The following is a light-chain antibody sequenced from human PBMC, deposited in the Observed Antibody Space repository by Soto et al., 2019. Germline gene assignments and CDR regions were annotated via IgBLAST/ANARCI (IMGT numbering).Light chain of an antibody. CDR1: QDISNY. CDR3: QHYDNLPPLT. CDR2: DAS. J-gene: IGKJ4*01. V-gene: IGKV1-33*01. Sequence: DIQMTQSPSSLSASVGDRVTITCQASQDISNYLNWYQQKQGKAPKLLIYDASNLETGVPSRFSGSGSGTDFTFTISSLQPEDIATYYCQHYDNLPPLTFGGGTKVEIK.